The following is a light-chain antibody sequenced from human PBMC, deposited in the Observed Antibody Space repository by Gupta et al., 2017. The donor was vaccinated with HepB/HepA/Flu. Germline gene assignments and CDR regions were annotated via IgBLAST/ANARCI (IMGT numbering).Light chain of an antibody. V-gene: IGLV1-47*01. Sequence: QSVLTQPPSASGTPGQRVTIPCSGSSSNIGSNYVYWYQQLPGTAPKLLIYRNNQRPSGVPDRFSGSKSGTSASLAISGLRSEDEADYYCAAWDDSPNWVFGGGTKLTVL. CDR3: AAWDDSPNWV. CDR2: RNN. CDR1: SSNIGSNY. J-gene: IGLJ3*02.